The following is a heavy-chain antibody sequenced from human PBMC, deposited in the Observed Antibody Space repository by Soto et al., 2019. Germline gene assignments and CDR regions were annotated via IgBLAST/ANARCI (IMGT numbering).Heavy chain of an antibody. CDR1: GGSISSGGYY. CDR2: IYYSGST. Sequence: TLSLTCTVSGGSISSGGYYWSWIRQHPGKGLEWIGYIYYSGSTYYNPSLKSRVTISVDTSKNQFSLKLSSVTAADTAVYYCAREPRDYYDSSGYYPGAFDIWGQGTMVTV. J-gene: IGHJ3*02. V-gene: IGHV4-31*03. CDR3: AREPRDYYDSSGYYPGAFDI. D-gene: IGHD3-22*01.